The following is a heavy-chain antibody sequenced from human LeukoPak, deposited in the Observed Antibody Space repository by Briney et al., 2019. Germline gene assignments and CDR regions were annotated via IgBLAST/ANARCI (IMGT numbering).Heavy chain of an antibody. CDR3: AKALTAMPYYFDY. Sequence: HTGGSLRLSCAASGFTFSSYAMSWVRQAPGKGLEWVSAISGSGGSTYYADSVKGRFTISRDNSKNTLYLQMNSPRAEDTAVYYCAKALTAMPYYFDYWGQGTLVTVSS. CDR2: ISGSGGST. CDR1: GFTFSSYA. D-gene: IGHD5-18*01. J-gene: IGHJ4*02. V-gene: IGHV3-23*01.